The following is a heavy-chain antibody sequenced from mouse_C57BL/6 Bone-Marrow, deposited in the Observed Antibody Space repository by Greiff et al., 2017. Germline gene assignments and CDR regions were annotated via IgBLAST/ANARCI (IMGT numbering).Heavy chain of an antibody. CDR2: IHPNSGST. CDR1: GYTFTSYW. Sequence: VKLQQSGAELVKPGASVKLSCKASGYTFTSYWMHWVKQRPGQGLEWIGMIHPNSGSTNYNEKFKSKATLTVDKSSSTAYMQLSSLTSEDSAVYYCARRGATAQATGENYFDDWGQGTTLTVSS. CDR3: ARRGATAQATGENYFDD. D-gene: IGHD1-2*01. V-gene: IGHV1-64*01. J-gene: IGHJ2*01.